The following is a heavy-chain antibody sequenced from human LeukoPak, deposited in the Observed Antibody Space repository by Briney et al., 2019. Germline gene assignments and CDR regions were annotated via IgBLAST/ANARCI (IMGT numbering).Heavy chain of an antibody. V-gene: IGHV4-39*01. CDR1: GDSLSSNTFY. CDR2: IYYSGNP. CDR3: ARHASWFNP. J-gene: IGHJ5*02. Sequence: SETLSLTCSVSGDSLSSNTFYWGWIRQPPGKGLEWIGSIYYSGNPYHNPSLKSRVTVSIDMSKNQFSLNLSSVTAADTAVYYCARHASWFNPWGQGTLVTVSS.